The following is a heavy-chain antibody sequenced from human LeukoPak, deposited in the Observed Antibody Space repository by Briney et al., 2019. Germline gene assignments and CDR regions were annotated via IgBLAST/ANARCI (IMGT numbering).Heavy chain of an antibody. D-gene: IGHD3-3*01. J-gene: IGHJ6*02. CDR1: GFTFDDYA. CDR3: AKSITIFGVATRYYYYGMDV. CDR2: ISWNSGSI. V-gene: IGHV3-9*01. Sequence: PGGSLRLSCAASGFTFDDYAMHWVRHAPGKGLEWVSGISWNSGSIGYADSVKGRFTISRDNAKNSLYLQMNSLRAEDTALYYCAKSITIFGVATRYYYYGMDVWGQGTTVTVSS.